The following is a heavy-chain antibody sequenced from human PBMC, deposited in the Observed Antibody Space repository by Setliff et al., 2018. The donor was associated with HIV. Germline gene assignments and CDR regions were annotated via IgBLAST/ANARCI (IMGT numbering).Heavy chain of an antibody. D-gene: IGHD6-19*01. J-gene: IGHJ5*02. Sequence: ASVTVSCKASGYTFTSYDINWVRQATGQGLEWMGWMNPNSGNTGYAQKFQGRVTMTRNTSISTAYMELSSLRSEDTAVYYCERGRAARTKVAGKRGDWFDPWGQGTLGTVSA. CDR2: MNPNSGNT. V-gene: IGHV1-8*02. CDR3: ERGRAARTKVAGKRGDWFDP. CDR1: GYTFTSYD.